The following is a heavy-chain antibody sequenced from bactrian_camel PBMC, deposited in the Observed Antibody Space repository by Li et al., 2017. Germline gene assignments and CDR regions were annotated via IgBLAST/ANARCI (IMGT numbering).Heavy chain of an antibody. J-gene: IGHJ6*01. CDR1: RNMNV. Sequence: HVQLVESGGGSVQAGGSLTLSCNYTRNMNVMAWFRQAPGKEREGVAAVFPGAGVTYYADSVKGRFTISRDYVKNTVSLEMKSLKSDNTATYFCAADNTYCSSRHCCLGRPMLERDFHYWGQGTQVTVS. CDR2: VFPGAGVT. V-gene: IGHV3S54*01. D-gene: IGHD2*01. CDR3: AADNTYCSSRHCCLGRPMLERDFHY.